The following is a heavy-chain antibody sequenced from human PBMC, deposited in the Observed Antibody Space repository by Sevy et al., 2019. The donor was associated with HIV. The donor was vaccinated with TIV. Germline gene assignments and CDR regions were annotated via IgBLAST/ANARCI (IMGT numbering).Heavy chain of an antibody. V-gene: IGHV3-72*01. CDR2: IRNKADSYTT. CDR1: GFTFSDHY. J-gene: IGHJ4*02. D-gene: IGHD6-13*01. Sequence: GGSLRLSCAASGFTFSDHYMEWVRQAPGKGLEWVGRIRNKADSYTTEYAASVKGRFTISRDVSKNSLYLLINSLKTEDTAVYYCATHAGIAAAGRVFDYWGQGTLVTVSS. CDR3: ATHAGIAAAGRVFDY.